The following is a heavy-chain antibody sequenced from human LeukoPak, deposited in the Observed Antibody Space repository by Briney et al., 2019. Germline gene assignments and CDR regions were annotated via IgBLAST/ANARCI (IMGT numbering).Heavy chain of an antibody. Sequence: GGSLRLSCAASGFTFSSYAMTWVRQAPGKGLEWVSTISGSGGNTYFADSVKGRLTISRDNSKNTLYLQMNSLRAEDTAVYYCAKDQGFRFDPWGQGTLVTVSS. CDR3: AKDQGFRFDP. CDR1: GFTFSSYA. J-gene: IGHJ5*02. V-gene: IGHV3-23*01. CDR2: ISGSGGNT.